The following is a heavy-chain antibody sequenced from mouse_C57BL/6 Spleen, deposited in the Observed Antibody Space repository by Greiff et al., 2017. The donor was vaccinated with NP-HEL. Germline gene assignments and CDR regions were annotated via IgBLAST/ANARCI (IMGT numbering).Heavy chain of an antibody. CDR2: FYPGSGSI. CDR3: ARHEERGGGNYLYYAMDY. J-gene: IGHJ4*01. CDR1: GYTFTEYT. D-gene: IGHD2-1*01. V-gene: IGHV1-62-2*01. Sequence: QVQLKQSGAELVKPGASVKLSCKASGYTFTEYTIHWVKQRSGQGLEWIGWFYPGSGSIKYNEKFKDKATLTADKSSSTVYMELSRLTSEDSAVYFCARHEERGGGNYLYYAMDYWGQGTSVTVSS.